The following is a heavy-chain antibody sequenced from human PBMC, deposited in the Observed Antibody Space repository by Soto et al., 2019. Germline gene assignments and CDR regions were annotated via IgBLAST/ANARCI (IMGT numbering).Heavy chain of an antibody. D-gene: IGHD2-2*01. CDR1: GGSISSSSYY. J-gene: IGHJ4*02. CDR3: ARLGLTCPPCYGSSYQLYY. CDR2: IYYSGST. V-gene: IGHV4-39*01. Sequence: SETLSLTCTVSGGSISSSSYYWGWIRQPPGKGQEWIGSIYYSGSTYYNPSLKSRVTISVDTSKNQFSLKLSSVTAADTAVYYCARLGLTCPPCYGSSYQLYYWGQRTLVTVSS.